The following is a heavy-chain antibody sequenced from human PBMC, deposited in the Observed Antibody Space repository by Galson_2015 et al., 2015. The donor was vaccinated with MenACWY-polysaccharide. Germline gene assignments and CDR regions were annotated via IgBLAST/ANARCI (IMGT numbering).Heavy chain of an antibody. Sequence: SLRLSCAASGSRFSNSGMHWVRQAPGKGLEWVAVIQYDGSKIVYADSVKGRFTISRDNSKNTLFLEMNSLGAEDTAVYYCAREDSRIVFHAFDTWGQGTMVTVSS. D-gene: IGHD6-13*01. CDR2: IQYDGSKI. CDR3: AREDSRIVFHAFDT. J-gene: IGHJ3*02. CDR1: GSRFSNSG. V-gene: IGHV3-33*01.